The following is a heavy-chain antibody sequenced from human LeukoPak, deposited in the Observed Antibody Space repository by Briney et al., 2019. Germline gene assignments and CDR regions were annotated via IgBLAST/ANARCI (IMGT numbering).Heavy chain of an antibody. V-gene: IGHV4-34*01. J-gene: IGHJ5*02. CDR1: GGSLSGYY. Sequence: SETLSLTCAVYGGSLSGYYWSWIRQPPAKGLEWSGEITHIGSTNSNPSPKSRVTISVDTPTNQISLQLSAVTAAGTPAYFCASNWGSSPFDPWGKETLVTVSS. CDR2: ITHIGST. D-gene: IGHD6-13*01. CDR3: ASNWGSSPFDP.